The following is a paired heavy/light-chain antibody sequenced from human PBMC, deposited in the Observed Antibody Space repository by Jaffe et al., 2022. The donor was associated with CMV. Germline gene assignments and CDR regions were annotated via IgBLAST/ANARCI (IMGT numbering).Heavy chain of an antibody. V-gene: IGHV4-39*01. CDR3: ARLARGRDYDAGTHFDS. J-gene: IGHJ4*02. D-gene: IGHD3-10*01. CDR2: LFYSGST. Sequence: QLQLQESGPGLVKPSETLSLTCSVSGGSVSTNSFYWGWIRQPPGKGLEWIGSLFYSGSTYYNRSLKSRLTVSVDTSKNQFSLNLRSVTAADTAVYYCARLARGRDYDAGTHFDSWGQGALVTVSS. CDR1: GGSVSTNSFY.
Light chain of an antibody. CDR3: CSHAGSYTWV. CDR2: DVT. Sequence: QSALTQPRSVSGSPGQSVTISCTGSSNDVGRFNFVSWYQQHPGKAPKLLIYDVTKRPSGVPDRFSGSKSGNTASLTISGLLAEDEADYHCCSHAGSYTWVFGGGTNLTVL. J-gene: IGLJ3*02. CDR1: SNDVGRFNF. V-gene: IGLV2-11*01.